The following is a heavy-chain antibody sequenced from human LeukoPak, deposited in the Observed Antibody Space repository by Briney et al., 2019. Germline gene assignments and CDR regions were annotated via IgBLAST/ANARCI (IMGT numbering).Heavy chain of an antibody. J-gene: IGHJ4*02. V-gene: IGHV1-18*01. CDR1: GYTLSDYG. CDR2: ITTYNGNR. Sequence: ASVKVSCKASGYTLSDYGISWVRQAPGQGLEWVGWITTYNGNRKYAEKFQGRVTMTTDTSTSTYYMKMRSLRSDDTAIYYCARDCSNGVCFPRDYWGQGTQITVST. D-gene: IGHD2-8*01. CDR3: ARDCSNGVCFPRDY.